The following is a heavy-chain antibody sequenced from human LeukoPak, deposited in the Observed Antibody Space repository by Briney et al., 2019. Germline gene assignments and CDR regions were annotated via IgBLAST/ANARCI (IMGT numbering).Heavy chain of an antibody. Sequence: GASVKVSCKASGYTFTSYYMHWVRQAPGQGLEWMGIINPSGGSTSYAQKFQGRVTMTRDTSTSTVYMELSSLRSEDTAVYYCARGAGYSSGWFHDAFDIWGQGTMVTVSS. CDR2: INPSGGST. CDR3: ARGAGYSSGWFHDAFDI. CDR1: GYTFTSYY. V-gene: IGHV1-46*01. J-gene: IGHJ3*02. D-gene: IGHD6-19*01.